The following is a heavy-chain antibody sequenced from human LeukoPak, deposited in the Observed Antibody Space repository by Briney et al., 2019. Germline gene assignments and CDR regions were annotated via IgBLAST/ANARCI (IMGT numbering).Heavy chain of an antibody. CDR2: IKQDGSEK. CDR3: ARGADSGYSSDN. V-gene: IGHV3-7*01. Sequence: GGSLRLSCAASGFTLSSYWMSWVRQAPGKGLEWMANIKQDGSEKYYVDSVKGRFTISRDNDKNSLYLQMNSLRAEDTAVYYCARGADSGYSSDNWGQGTLVIVSS. CDR1: GFTLSSYW. J-gene: IGHJ4*02. D-gene: IGHD3-9*01.